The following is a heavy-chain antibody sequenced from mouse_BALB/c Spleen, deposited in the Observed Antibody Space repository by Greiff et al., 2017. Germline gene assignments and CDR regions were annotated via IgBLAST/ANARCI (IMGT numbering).Heavy chain of an antibody. Sequence: QVQLQQSGAELVKPGASVKLSCKASGYTFTSYYMYWVKQRPGQGLEWIGEINPSNGGTNFNEKFKSKATLTVDKSSSTAYMQLSSLTSEDSAVYYCTRSGYDYDEVHYWGQGTTLTVSS. CDR3: TRSGYDYDEVHY. J-gene: IGHJ2*01. V-gene: IGHV1S81*02. CDR2: INPSNGGT. D-gene: IGHD2-4*01. CDR1: GYTFTSYY.